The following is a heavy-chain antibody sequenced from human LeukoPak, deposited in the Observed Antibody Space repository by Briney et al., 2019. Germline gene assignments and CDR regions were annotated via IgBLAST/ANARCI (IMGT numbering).Heavy chain of an antibody. V-gene: IGHV4-61*05. CDR3: ARSMVRGLRVPDY. CDR2: IYYSGST. D-gene: IGHD3-10*01. Sequence: SETLSLTCTVSGGSISSSSYYWGWIRQPPGKGLEWIGYIYYSGSTNYNPSLKSRVTISVDTSKNQFSLKLSSVTAADTAVYYCARSMVRGLRVPDYWGQGTLVTVSS. J-gene: IGHJ4*02. CDR1: GGSISSSSYY.